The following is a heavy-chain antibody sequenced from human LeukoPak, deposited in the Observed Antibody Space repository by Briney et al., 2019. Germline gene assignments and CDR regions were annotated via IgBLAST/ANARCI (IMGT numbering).Heavy chain of an antibody. D-gene: IGHD3-10*01. Sequence: GASVKVSCKASGGTFSSYAISWVRQAPGQGLEWMGLINPSGTTTNYAQKFRGRVTMTRNTSISTAYMELSSLRSEDTAVYYCARGLTMVRGVITLGYWGQGTLVTVSS. V-gene: IGHV1-8*02. CDR2: INPSGTTT. CDR3: ARGLTMVRGVITLGY. J-gene: IGHJ4*02. CDR1: GGTFSSYA.